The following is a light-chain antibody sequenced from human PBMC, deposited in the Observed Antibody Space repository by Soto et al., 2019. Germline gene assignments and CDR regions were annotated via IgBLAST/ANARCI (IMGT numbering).Light chain of an antibody. Sequence: DVVVTQSPLSLPVTLGQPASISCRSSQSLIHSDGNTYLHWFQQRPGHSPRRLIYHVSIRDSGVPDRFSGSGSGTDFTLEISRVEAEDVGVYYCMQGRPWPYTFGPGTTVDIK. V-gene: IGKV2-30*02. J-gene: IGKJ3*01. CDR2: HVS. CDR1: QSLIHSDGNTY. CDR3: MQGRPWPYT.